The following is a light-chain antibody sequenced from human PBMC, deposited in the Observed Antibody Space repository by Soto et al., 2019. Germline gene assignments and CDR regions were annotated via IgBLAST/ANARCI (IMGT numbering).Light chain of an antibody. CDR3: SSYTPSSPLYLV. CDR2: EVS. CDR1: SSDLGGYNY. J-gene: IGLJ2*01. Sequence: QSALTQPASVSGSPGQSITISCTGTSSDLGGYNYVSWYQQHPGKAPKLMIYEVSNRPSGVSNRFSGSKSGNTASLTISGLQAEDEADYYCSSYTPSSPLYLVFGGGTKLTVL. V-gene: IGLV2-14*01.